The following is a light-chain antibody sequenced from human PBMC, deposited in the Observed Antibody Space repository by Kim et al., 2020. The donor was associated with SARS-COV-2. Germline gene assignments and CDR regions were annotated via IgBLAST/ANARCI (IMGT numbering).Light chain of an antibody. CDR3: CSYADYSTMI. CDR2: EVT. Sequence: LTQPASVSGSPGQSITISCTGTSSDVGNYDLVSWYQHHPGKVPKLIISEVTKRPSGLSDRFSGSKSGNTASLTISGLQTEDEGDYYCCSYADYSTMIFGGGTQLTVL. CDR1: SSDVGNYDL. J-gene: IGLJ2*01. V-gene: IGLV2-23*02.